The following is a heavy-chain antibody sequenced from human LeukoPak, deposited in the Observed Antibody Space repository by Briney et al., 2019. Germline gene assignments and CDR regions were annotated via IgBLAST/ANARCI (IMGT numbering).Heavy chain of an antibody. Sequence: TETLSLTCAVSGYSISSGYYWGWIRQPPGKGLEWIGSLYHSGKIYYNPALKSRVTISVDTSKNQFSLKLSSVTAADTAVYYCARLPWSHWYFDLWGRGTLVSVSS. CDR3: ARLPWSHWYFDL. D-gene: IGHD2-8*01. CDR2: LYHSGKI. CDR1: GYSISSGYY. J-gene: IGHJ2*01. V-gene: IGHV4-38-2*01.